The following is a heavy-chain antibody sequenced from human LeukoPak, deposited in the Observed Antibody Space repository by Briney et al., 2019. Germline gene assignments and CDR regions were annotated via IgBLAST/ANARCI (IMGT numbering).Heavy chain of an antibody. CDR2: INHSGST. Sequence: SETLSLTCAVYGGSFSGYYWSWIRQPPGKGLEWIGEINHSGSTNYNLSLKSRVTISVDTSKNQFSLKLSSVTAADTAVYYCARDRTQEWELLPTWFDYWGQGILVTVSS. CDR1: GGSFSGYY. J-gene: IGHJ4*02. CDR3: ARDRTQEWELLPTWFDY. V-gene: IGHV4-34*01. D-gene: IGHD1-26*01.